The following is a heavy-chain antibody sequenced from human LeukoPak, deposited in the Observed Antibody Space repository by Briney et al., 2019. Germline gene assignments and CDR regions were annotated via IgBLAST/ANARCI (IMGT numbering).Heavy chain of an antibody. CDR2: ISSSSGSI. CDR3: VKPYYFSSGSLN. J-gene: IGHJ4*02. D-gene: IGHD3-10*01. Sequence: PGGSLRLSCAASGFSLSSYSMNSVRQAPGKGLEWDSYISSSSGSIYYVDSVKGRFTISRDNAKNSLHLQMNSLRAEDTAIYYCVKPYYFSSGSLNWGQGTLVTVSS. V-gene: IGHV3-48*01. CDR1: GFSLSSYS.